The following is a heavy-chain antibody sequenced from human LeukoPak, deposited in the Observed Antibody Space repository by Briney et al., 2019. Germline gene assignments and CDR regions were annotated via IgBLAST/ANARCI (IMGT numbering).Heavy chain of an antibody. CDR1: GFTFSSYE. J-gene: IGHJ4*02. Sequence: GGSLRFSCAASGFTFSSYEMNWVRQAPGKGLEWVSYISSSGSTIYYADSVKGRFTISRDNAKNSLYLQMNSLRAEDTAVYYCASSGYSYGYGTYFDYWGQGTLVTVSS. V-gene: IGHV3-48*03. D-gene: IGHD5-18*01. CDR2: ISSSGSTI. CDR3: ASSGYSYGYGTYFDY.